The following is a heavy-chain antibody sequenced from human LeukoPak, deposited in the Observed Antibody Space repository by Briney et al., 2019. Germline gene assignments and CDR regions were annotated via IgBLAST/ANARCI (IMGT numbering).Heavy chain of an antibody. CDR1: GFTFSSYA. Sequence: GGSLRLSFAASGFTFSSYAMSWVRQAPGRGLEWVSSISGSGDSTYYADSVKGRFTISRDNSVNTLYLQMNSLRAEDTAVYYCAKSSPMTMVRGANDYWGQGTLVTVSS. V-gene: IGHV3-23*01. CDR2: ISGSGDST. J-gene: IGHJ4*02. D-gene: IGHD3-10*01. CDR3: AKSSPMTMVRGANDY.